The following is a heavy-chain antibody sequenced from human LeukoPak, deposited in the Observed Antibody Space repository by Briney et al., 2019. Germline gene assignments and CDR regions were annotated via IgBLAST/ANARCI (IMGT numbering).Heavy chain of an antibody. J-gene: IGHJ4*02. CDR3: TLYDSSGYYPEL. Sequence: SETLSLTCTVSGGSISSYYWSWIRQPPGKGLEWIGYTYYTGRSNSNPSLKSRVTISVDTSKNQFSLKLSSVTAADTAVYYCTLYDSSGYYPELWGQGTLVTVSS. CDR2: TYYTGRS. D-gene: IGHD3-22*01. V-gene: IGHV4-59*01. CDR1: GGSISSYY.